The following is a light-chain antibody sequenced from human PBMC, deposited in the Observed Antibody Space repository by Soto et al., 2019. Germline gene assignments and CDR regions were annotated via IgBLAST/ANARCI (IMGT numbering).Light chain of an antibody. CDR1: QSISSW. V-gene: IGKV1-5*03. CDR3: QQFNNFPWS. Sequence: DIQMTQSPSTLSASVGDRVTITCRASQSISSWLAWYQQKPGKAPKLLIYKASSLESGFPSRFSGSGSGTECTLTISSLQPDEFAAYYCQQFNNFPWSFGQGTKVEIK. CDR2: KAS. J-gene: IGKJ1*01.